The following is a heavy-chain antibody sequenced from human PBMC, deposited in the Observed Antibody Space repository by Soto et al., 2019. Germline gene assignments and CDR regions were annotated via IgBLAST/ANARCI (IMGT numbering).Heavy chain of an antibody. CDR1: GYTFTNYY. CDR3: VRGDNDY. V-gene: IGHV1-46*01. CDR2: IHPDGGHT. J-gene: IGHJ4*02. Sequence: QVQLVQSGAEVKKPGASMKVSCKASGYTFTNYYVQWVRQAPGQGLEWMGVIHPDGGHTTYSQKFQDRVTMTSDTFTSTIYMELSSLRSEDTAVYYCVRGDNDYWVQGTLVTVSS.